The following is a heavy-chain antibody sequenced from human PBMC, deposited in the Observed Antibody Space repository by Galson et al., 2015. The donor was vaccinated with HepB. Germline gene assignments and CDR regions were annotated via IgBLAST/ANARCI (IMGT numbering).Heavy chain of an antibody. Sequence: QSGAEVKKPGESLRISCKGSGYSFTSYWIAWVRQMPGKGLEWMGIIYPDDSDTRYSPSFQGQVTISADKSISTAYLQWSSLKASDTAMYYCARHSSPHYYYYGMDVWGQGTTVTVSS. CDR2: IYPDDSDT. V-gene: IGHV5-51*01. CDR1: GYSFTSYW. D-gene: IGHD6-13*01. J-gene: IGHJ6*02. CDR3: ARHSSPHYYYYGMDV.